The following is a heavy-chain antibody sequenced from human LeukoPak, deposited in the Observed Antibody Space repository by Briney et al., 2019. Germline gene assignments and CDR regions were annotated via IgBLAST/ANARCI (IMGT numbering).Heavy chain of an antibody. V-gene: IGHV3-30*02. D-gene: IGHD1-26*01. Sequence: GGSLRLSCAASGFTFSSYGMHWVRQAPGKGLEWVAFIRYDGSNKYYADSVKGRFTISRDNAKNTLYLQMNSLRAEDTAVYYCARVSRGSYHFEYWGQGALVTVSS. CDR1: GFTFSSYG. CDR2: IRYDGSNK. CDR3: ARVSRGSYHFEY. J-gene: IGHJ4*02.